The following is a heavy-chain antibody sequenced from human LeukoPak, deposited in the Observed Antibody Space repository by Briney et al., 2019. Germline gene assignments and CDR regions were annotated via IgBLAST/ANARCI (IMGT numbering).Heavy chain of an antibody. J-gene: IGHJ2*01. Sequence: GESLKISCKGSGYSFTSYWIGWVRQMPGKGLEWMGIIYPGDSDTRYSPSLQGQVTISADKSISTAYLQWSSLKASDTAMYYCARCRGHEIRSVDSSGWSYWYFDLWGRGTLVTVSS. V-gene: IGHV5-51*01. CDR3: ARCRGHEIRSVDSSGWSYWYFDL. CDR2: IYPGDSDT. CDR1: GYSFTSYW. D-gene: IGHD6-19*01.